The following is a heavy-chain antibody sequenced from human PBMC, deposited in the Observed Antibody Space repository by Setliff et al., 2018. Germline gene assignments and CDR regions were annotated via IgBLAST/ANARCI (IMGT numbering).Heavy chain of an antibody. J-gene: IGHJ6*03. V-gene: IGHV1-69*10. CDR3: ARAVAPRDNYYYMDV. Sequence: SVKVSCKASGGTFSSYAISWVRQAPGQGLEWMGGIIPILGIANYAQKFQGRVTITADRSTSTAYMELSSLRSEDTAVYYCARAVAPRDNYYYMDVWGKGTTVTVSS. CDR2: IIPILGIA. CDR1: GGTFSSYA. D-gene: IGHD2-21*02.